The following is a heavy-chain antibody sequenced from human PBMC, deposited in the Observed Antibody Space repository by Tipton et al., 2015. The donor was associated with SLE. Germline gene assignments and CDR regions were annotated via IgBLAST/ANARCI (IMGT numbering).Heavy chain of an antibody. CDR2: IHHSGRT. CDR3: ARQHSGGATDT. V-gene: IGHV4-31*03. Sequence: TLSLTCTVSGGSISSGGYYWSWIRQHPGAGLEWIGYIHHSGRTDYNPSLRSRVTISRDTSKKQFSLNVNSVTAAVTAVYFCARQHSGGATDTWGQGSLVTVSS. D-gene: IGHD2-21*01. J-gene: IGHJ5*02. CDR1: GGSISSGGYY.